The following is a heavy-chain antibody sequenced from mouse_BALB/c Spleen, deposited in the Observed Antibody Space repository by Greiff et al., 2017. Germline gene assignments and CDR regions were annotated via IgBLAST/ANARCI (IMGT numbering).Heavy chain of an antibody. D-gene: IGHD4-1*01. CDR2: IDPFNGGT. V-gene: IGHV1S135*01. Sequence: VQLQQSGPELMKPGASVKISCKASGYSFTSYYMHWVKQSHGKSLEWIGYIDPFNGGTSYNQKFKGKATLTVDKSSSTAYMHLSSLTSEDSAVYYCAINWVAWFAYWGQGTTRTVSS. CDR1: GYSFTSYY. CDR3: AINWVAWFAY. J-gene: IGHJ2*01.